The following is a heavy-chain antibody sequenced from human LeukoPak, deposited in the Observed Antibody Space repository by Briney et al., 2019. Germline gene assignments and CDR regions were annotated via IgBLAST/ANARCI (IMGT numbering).Heavy chain of an antibody. CDR3: ASRTTVTDPEGCST. CDR1: EFTGNSKY. V-gene: IGHV3-66*01. D-gene: IGHD4-17*01. CDR2: IYSGGST. Sequence: WGSLCCTGAASEFTGNSKYLIGVRQAPGKGLEWASLIYSGGSTYNADSVKDRFTISRDNSKNTVYLQMNSLRAEDTAVYYCASRTTVTDPEGCSTWGERETVTVSS. J-gene: IGHJ3*01.